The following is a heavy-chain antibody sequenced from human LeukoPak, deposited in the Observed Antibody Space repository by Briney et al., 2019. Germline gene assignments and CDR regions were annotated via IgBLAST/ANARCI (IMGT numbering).Heavy chain of an antibody. D-gene: IGHD6-13*01. CDR1: GYTFTSYD. V-gene: IGHV1-8*01. CDR3: ARDGNRRIAAARGDAFDI. CDR2: MNPNNGNT. J-gene: IGHJ3*02. Sequence: ASVKVSCKASGYTFTSYDINWVRQATGQGLEWMAWMNPNNGNTGNAQKFQGRVTLTRITSISTAYMELNGLRSEDTAVYYCARDGNRRIAAARGDAFDIWGQGTMVTVSS.